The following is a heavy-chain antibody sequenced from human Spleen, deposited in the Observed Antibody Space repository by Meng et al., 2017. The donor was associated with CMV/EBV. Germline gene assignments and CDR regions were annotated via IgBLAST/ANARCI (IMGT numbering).Heavy chain of an antibody. D-gene: IGHD3-22*01. CDR2: INTNNAIP. Sequence: ASGYTFASYALSWVRQAPGQGLEWMGWINTNNAIPTYAQGFTERFVFSLDTSVSTTYLQISSLKAEDTAVYYCARVHSSGYCGPNDYWGQGTLVTVSS. V-gene: IGHV7-4-1*02. CDR3: ARVHSSGYCGPNDY. CDR1: GYTFASYA. J-gene: IGHJ4*02.